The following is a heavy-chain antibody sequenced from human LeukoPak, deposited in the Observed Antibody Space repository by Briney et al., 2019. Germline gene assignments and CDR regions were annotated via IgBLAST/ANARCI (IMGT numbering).Heavy chain of an antibody. V-gene: IGHV6-1*01. CDR1: GDSVSSNSAP. D-gene: IGHD3-22*01. J-gene: IGHJ6*02. Sequence: SQTLSLTFAISGDSVSSNSAPWNWIRQSPSRGLEWLGRTYYRSKWYNDYAVSVKSRITINPDTSKNQFSLQLNSVTPEDTAVYYCARVVHYYDSSGYYYYYGMDVWGQGTTVTVSS. CDR2: TYYRSKWYN. CDR3: ARVVHYYDSSGYYYYYGMDV.